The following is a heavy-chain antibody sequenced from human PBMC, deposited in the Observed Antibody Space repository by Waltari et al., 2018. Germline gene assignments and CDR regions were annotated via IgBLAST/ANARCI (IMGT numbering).Heavy chain of an antibody. CDR1: GFTFSTYS. D-gene: IGHD3-3*01. Sequence: EVQLVESGGGLVQPGGSLRLSCAASGFTFSTYSMNWVRQPPGTGLEWVSYISSSSSAIYYADSVKGRFTISRDNAKNLIYLQMNSLRAEDTAVYYCARDGGDYDFWSGYYTTFDYWGQGTLVTVSS. CDR2: ISSSSSAI. CDR3: ARDGGDYDFWSGYYTTFDY. V-gene: IGHV3-48*01. J-gene: IGHJ4*02.